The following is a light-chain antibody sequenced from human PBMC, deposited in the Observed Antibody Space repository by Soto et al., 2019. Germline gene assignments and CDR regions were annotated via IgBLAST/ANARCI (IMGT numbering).Light chain of an antibody. Sequence: EIVLTQSPGTLSLSPGERATISCRASQSVSSSYLAWYQQKPGQAPRLLIYGASSRATGIPDRFSGSGSGTDFTLTIGRLEPEDFAVYYCQQYGSSPWTFGQGTKVDIK. V-gene: IGKV3-20*01. CDR3: QQYGSSPWT. CDR2: GAS. CDR1: QSVSSSY. J-gene: IGKJ1*01.